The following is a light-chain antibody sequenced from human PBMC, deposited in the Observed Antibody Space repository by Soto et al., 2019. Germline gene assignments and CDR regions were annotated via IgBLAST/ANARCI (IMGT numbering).Light chain of an antibody. J-gene: IGKJ4*01. CDR2: VAS. CDR1: QDISTY. Sequence: DIQLTQSPSFLSASVGVRVTLTCRASQDISTYLAWYQQKPGKAPNLLIYVASTLQDGVPSRFSGTGSGTEFTHTITNLQPADFATSYCQQLDSYPLTFGGGTEVEIK. CDR3: QQLDSYPLT. V-gene: IGKV1-9*01.